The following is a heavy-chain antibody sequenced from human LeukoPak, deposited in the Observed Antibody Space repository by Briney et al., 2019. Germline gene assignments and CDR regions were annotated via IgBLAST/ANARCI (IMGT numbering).Heavy chain of an antibody. CDR2: ISSSSSTI. J-gene: IGHJ5*02. CDR3: AKAGARGNVNWFDP. V-gene: IGHV3-48*01. D-gene: IGHD1-1*01. Sequence: PGGSLRLSCAASGFTFSSYSMNWVRQAPGKGLEWVSYISSSSSTIYYADSVKGRFTISRDNSKNTLYLQMNSLRAEDTAVYYCAKAGARGNVNWFDPWGQGTLVTVSS. CDR1: GFTFSSYS.